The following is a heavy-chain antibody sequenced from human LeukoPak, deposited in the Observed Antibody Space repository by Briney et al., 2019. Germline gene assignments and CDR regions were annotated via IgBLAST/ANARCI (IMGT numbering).Heavy chain of an antibody. J-gene: IGHJ3*02. V-gene: IGHV3-48*03. CDR1: GLTFSSYE. Sequence: GGSLRLSCAASGLTFSSYEMNSVRQAPGKGLEWVSYISSSGSSIYYADSVKGRFTISRDNAKKSLYLQMHSLRAEDTAVYYCARDSHKFDSSGYYPDAFDIWGQGTMVTVSS. CDR3: ARDSHKFDSSGYYPDAFDI. CDR2: ISSSGSSI. D-gene: IGHD3-22*01.